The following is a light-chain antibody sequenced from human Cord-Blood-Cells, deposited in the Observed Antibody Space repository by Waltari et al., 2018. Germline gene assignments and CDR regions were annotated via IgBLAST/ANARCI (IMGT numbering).Light chain of an antibody. J-gene: IGKJ3*01. CDR2: DAS. Sequence: EIVLTQSPATLSLSSGDRATLSCSASQSVSSYLAWYQQKHGQAPRLLIYDASNRATGIPARFSGSGSGTDFTLTISSLEPEDFAVYYCQQRSNWPPFTFGPGTKVDIK. V-gene: IGKV3-11*01. CDR1: QSVSSY. CDR3: QQRSNWPPFT.